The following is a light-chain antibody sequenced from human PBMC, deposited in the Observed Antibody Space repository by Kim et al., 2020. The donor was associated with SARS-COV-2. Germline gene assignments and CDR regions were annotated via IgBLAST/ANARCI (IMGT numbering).Light chain of an antibody. Sequence: QSALTQPASVSGSPGQSITISCTGTSSDVGGYHYVSWYQQHPGKAPKLIIYDVSNRPSRVSNRFSGSKSGNTASLTISGLQAEDEADYYCTSYASSSTVVFGGGTQLTVL. CDR1: SSDVGGYHY. CDR3: TSYASSSTVV. CDR2: DVS. J-gene: IGLJ2*01. V-gene: IGLV2-14*03.